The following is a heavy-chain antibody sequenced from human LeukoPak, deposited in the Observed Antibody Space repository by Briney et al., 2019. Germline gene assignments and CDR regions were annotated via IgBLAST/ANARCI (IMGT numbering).Heavy chain of an antibody. J-gene: IGHJ3*02. CDR1: GYTFTGYY. CDR3: ARNIWFGESADAFDI. CDR2: INPNSGGA. V-gene: IGHV1-2*02. D-gene: IGHD3-10*01. Sequence: ASVKVSCKASGYTFTGYYMHWVRQAPGQGLEWMGWINPNSGGANYAQKFQGRVTMTRDKSIRTAYMELSRLTSDDTAVYYCARNIWFGESADAFDIWGQGTMVTVSS.